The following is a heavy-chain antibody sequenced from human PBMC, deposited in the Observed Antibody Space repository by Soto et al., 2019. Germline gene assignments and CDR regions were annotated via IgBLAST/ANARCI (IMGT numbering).Heavy chain of an antibody. CDR2: IYYSGST. Sequence: QVQLLESGPGLVTPSQTLSLTCTVSGGSISRGYYYSWIRQHPGKGLEWIGYIYYSGSTYYNPSLKSRTIISVDTAKYQFSLKLSSVTAADTAVYSCARGSSGDFWSGSYAFDIWGQGTMVTVSS. CDR1: GGSISRGYY. V-gene: IGHV4-31*03. J-gene: IGHJ3*02. CDR3: ARGSSGDFWSGSYAFDI. D-gene: IGHD3-3*01.